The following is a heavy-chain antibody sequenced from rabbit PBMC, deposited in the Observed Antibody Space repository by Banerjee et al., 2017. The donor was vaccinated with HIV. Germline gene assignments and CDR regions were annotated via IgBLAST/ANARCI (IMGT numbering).Heavy chain of an antibody. CDR2: IYAGSGDYT. V-gene: IGHV1S40*01. CDR3: ASGYSDVYFSL. Sequence: QSLEESGGDLVKPGASLTLTCTASGFSFSDPYYIWWVRQAPGKGLEWIGCIYAGSGDYTYYASWVNGRFSISKTSSTTVTLQMTSLTAADTATYFCASGYSDVYFSLWGPGTLVTVS. D-gene: IGHD1-1*01. J-gene: IGHJ4*01. CDR1: GFSFSDPYY.